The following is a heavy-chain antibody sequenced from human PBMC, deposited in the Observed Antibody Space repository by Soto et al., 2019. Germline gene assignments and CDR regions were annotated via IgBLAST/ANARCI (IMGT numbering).Heavy chain of an antibody. D-gene: IGHD6-19*01. J-gene: IGHJ6*02. CDR1: GDSISSDKW. CDR3: ARGIEGWYQGRYYYGMDV. V-gene: IGHV4-4*02. Sequence: SETLSLTCAVSGDSISSDKWWSWVRQPPGKGLEWIGEVYHSGNTNYNPSLKSRVIISVDKSKNQFSLKLSSVTDADTAMYYCARGIEGWYQGRYYYGMDVWGQGTTVTVSS. CDR2: VYHSGNT.